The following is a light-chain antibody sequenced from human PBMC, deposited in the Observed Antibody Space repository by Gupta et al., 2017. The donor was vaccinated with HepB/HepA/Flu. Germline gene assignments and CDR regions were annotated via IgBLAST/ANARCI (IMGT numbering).Light chain of an antibody. CDR1: QGISRW. J-gene: IGKJ3*01. CDR2: AAS. CDR3: QQSSSFPRT. V-gene: IGKV1D-12*01. Sequence: DIQMTQSPSSVSASVGDRVTITCRASQGISRWLAWYQQKPGKAPKLLIYAASNLHSGVPSRFRGSGSGTDFTLSISGLQPEDVATYSCQQSSSFPRTFGPGTKVDIK.